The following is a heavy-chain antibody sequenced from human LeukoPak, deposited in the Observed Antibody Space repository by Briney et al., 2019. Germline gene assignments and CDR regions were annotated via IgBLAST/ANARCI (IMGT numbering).Heavy chain of an antibody. D-gene: IGHD4-23*01. CDR3: ARGARWAYYFDY. V-gene: IGHV3-11*01. CDR2: ISTRDNTI. J-gene: IGHJ4*02. CDR1: GFTFSDYY. Sequence: GGSLRLSCTASGFTFSDYYMSWIRQTPGKGLEWLSYISTRDNTIQYADSVKGRFTISRDNANNSVFLQMNNLRAEDSAIYYCARGARWAYYFDYWGREPWSPSPQ.